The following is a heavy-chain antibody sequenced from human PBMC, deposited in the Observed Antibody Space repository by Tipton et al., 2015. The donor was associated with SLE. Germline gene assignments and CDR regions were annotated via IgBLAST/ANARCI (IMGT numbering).Heavy chain of an antibody. V-gene: IGHV4-31*03. CDR3: ARGDGYNFDY. D-gene: IGHD5-24*01. CDR2: IYYSGGT. J-gene: IGHJ4*02. Sequence: TLSLTCSVSGGSVSSGAYYWSWIRQHPVKGLEWIGYIYYSGGTYYNPSLKSRVTISVDTSKNQFSLKLSSVTAADTAVYYCARGDGYNFDYWGQGTLVTVSS. CDR1: GGSVSSGAYY.